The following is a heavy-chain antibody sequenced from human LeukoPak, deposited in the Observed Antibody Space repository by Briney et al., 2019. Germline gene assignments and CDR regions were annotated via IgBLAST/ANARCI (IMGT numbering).Heavy chain of an antibody. J-gene: IGHJ4*02. Sequence: SETLSHTCTVSVGSISSGDYYWSWIRQPPGKGLEWIGYIYFSGSTYYNPSLKSRLTMSIDTSKNQFSLRLNSVAAADTAVYFCARAHIVGATVDYWGQGTLVTVSS. V-gene: IGHV4-30-4*01. CDR2: IYFSGST. CDR1: VGSISSGDYY. D-gene: IGHD1-26*01. CDR3: ARAHIVGATVDY.